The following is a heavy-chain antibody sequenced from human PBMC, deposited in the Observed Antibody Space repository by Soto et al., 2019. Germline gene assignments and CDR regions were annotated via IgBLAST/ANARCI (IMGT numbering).Heavy chain of an antibody. Sequence: QVQLVQSGAEVKKPGSSVKVSCKASGATYSNSAISWVRQAPGQGLDWMGGINPILGIPDYAHKFQGRVTITADESTNTVYMDLGSLRSEDTALYFCARGGVDVVATSAFDYWGQGTLVTVSS. D-gene: IGHD5-12*01. CDR1: GATYSNSA. CDR2: INPILGIP. CDR3: ARGGVDVVATSAFDY. V-gene: IGHV1-69*10. J-gene: IGHJ4*02.